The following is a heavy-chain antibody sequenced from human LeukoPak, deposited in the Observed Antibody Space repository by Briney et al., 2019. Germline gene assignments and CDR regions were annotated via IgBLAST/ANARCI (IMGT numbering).Heavy chain of an antibody. CDR3: ARIGVVVTAIPFDY. Sequence: SETLSLTCSVSGASVSDGNYYWSWIRQPPGKGLEWIGEINHSGSTNYNPSLKSRVTISVDTSKNQFSLKLSSVTAADTAVYYCARIGVVVTAIPFDYWGQGTLVTVSS. V-gene: IGHV4-34*01. CDR1: GASVSDGNYY. CDR2: INHSGST. J-gene: IGHJ4*02. D-gene: IGHD2-21*02.